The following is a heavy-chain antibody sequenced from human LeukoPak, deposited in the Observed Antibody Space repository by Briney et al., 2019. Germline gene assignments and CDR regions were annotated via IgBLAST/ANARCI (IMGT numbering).Heavy chain of an antibody. CDR1: GGSISSSSYY. V-gene: IGHV4-61*05. Sequence: SETLSLTCTVSGGSISSSSYYWGWIRQPPGKGLEWIGYIYTSGSTNYNPSLKSRVTMSVDTSKNQFSLKLSSVTATDTAIYYCARAFGDYYYYYMDVWGKGTTVTVSS. J-gene: IGHJ6*03. CDR3: ARAFGDYYYYYMDV. D-gene: IGHD3-10*01. CDR2: IYTSGST.